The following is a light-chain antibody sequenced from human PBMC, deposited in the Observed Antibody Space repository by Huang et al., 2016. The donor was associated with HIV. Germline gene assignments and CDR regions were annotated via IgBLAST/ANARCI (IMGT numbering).Light chain of an antibody. J-gene: IGKJ1*01. CDR2: LGS. CDR1: QSLLHSNGYTY. V-gene: IGKV2-28*01. Sequence: DIVMTQSPIFLPVTPGEPASISCRSSQSLLHSNGYTYLDWYLQKPGQSPQLLSYLGSNRASGVPDRFSGSGSGTDFTLKISRVEAEDAGVYYCMQALQTPRTFGQGTKVEIK. CDR3: MQALQTPRT.